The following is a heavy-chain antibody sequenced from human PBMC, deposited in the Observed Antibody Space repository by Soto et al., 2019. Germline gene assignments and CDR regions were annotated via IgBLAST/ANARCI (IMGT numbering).Heavy chain of an antibody. CDR2: ISYDGSNK. J-gene: IGHJ2*01. CDR1: GFTFSSYA. D-gene: IGHD5-18*01. V-gene: IGHV3-30-3*01. Sequence: QVQLVESGGGVVQPGRSLRLSCAASGFTFSSYAMHWVRQAPGKGLERVAVISYDGSNKYYADSVKGRFTISRDNSKNTLYLQMNSLRPEDTAVYYCARDPLWGTAMVLWYFDLWGRGTLVTVS. CDR3: ARDPLWGTAMVLWYFDL.